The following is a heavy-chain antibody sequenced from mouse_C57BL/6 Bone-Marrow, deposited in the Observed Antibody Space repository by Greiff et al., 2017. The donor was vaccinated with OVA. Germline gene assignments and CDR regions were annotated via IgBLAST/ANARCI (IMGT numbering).Heavy chain of an antibody. CDR2: ISSGGDYI. D-gene: IGHD2-5*01. CDR1: GFTFSSYA. Sequence: EVMLVESGEGLVKPGGSLKLSCAASGFTFSSYAMSWVRQTPEKRLEWVAYISSGGDYIYYADTVKGRFTISRDNARNTLYLQMSSLKSEDTAMYYCTRAPYSNYVAWFAYWGQGTLVTVSA. J-gene: IGHJ3*01. V-gene: IGHV5-9-1*02. CDR3: TRAPYSNYVAWFAY.